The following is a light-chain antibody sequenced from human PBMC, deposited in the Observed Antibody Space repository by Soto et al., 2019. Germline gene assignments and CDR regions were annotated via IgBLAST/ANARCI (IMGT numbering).Light chain of an antibody. V-gene: IGKV1-5*03. CDR2: KAS. CDR3: QQYYTYPWT. CDR1: QSISSW. J-gene: IGKJ1*01. Sequence: DIQMTQSPSTLSASVGDRVTITCRASQSISSWLAWYQQRPGKAPKLLIYKASNLESGVRSRFSGSGSGTELTLTISSLHPDDFATYYCQQYYTYPWTFGPGTKVEIK.